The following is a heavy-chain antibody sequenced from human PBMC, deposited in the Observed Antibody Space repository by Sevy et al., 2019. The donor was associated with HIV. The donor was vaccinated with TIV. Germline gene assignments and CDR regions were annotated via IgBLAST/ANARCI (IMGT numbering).Heavy chain of an antibody. J-gene: IGHJ4*02. CDR1: GYNFRNYW. CDR2: IYGDDSDT. D-gene: IGHD5-12*01. V-gene: IGHV5-51*01. CDR3: ARSRLREFDF. Sequence: GESLKISCKTSGYNFRNYWIGWVRQVPGKGLEWMGVIYGDDSDTRLSPSFEGHVTTSVDKSINTAYLQWTALTASDSAMYYCARSRLREFDFWGPGTLVTVSS.